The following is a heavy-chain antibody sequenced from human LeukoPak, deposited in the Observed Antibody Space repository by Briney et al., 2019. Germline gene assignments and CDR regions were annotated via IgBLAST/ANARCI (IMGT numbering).Heavy chain of an antibody. D-gene: IGHD4-17*01. CDR3: ARDYNDDGDYGLLGY. V-gene: IGHV4-59*01. J-gene: IGHJ4*02. CDR1: GXSISGYW. Sequence: SETLSLTCSVSGXSISGYWWSWIRQPPGRGLEWIGFISYTGISKYNPSLKSRVTMSVDTSKNQFSLKLKSVTAADTAVYYCARDYNDDGDYGLLGYWGQGTLVTVSS. CDR2: ISYTGIS.